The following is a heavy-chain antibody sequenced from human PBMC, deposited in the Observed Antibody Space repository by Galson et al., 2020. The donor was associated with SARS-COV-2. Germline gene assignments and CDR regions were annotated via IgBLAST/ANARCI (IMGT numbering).Heavy chain of an antibody. CDR3: ARDGQLSSGWAFDY. CDR1: GFTFSDHA. Sequence: GESLKISCAASGFTFSDHAIHWVRQAPGKGLEWVAQIFFDGSDKYYGDSVKGRFTISRDSSKNMAYLQMNNLKVDDTAVYYCARDGQLSSGWAFDYWVQGTLVTVSS. J-gene: IGHJ4*02. D-gene: IGHD6-19*01. CDR2: IFFDGSDK. V-gene: IGHV3-33*01.